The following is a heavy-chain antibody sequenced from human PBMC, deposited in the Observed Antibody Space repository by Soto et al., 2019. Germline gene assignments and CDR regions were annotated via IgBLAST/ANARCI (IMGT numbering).Heavy chain of an antibody. CDR3: ARVIPGAEAWFDP. CDR1: GNTFTNFC. D-gene: IGHD2-2*01. Sequence: ASVKVSCKASGNTFTNFCVTWARQAPGQGLEWMGWISAYTDDPNYAQKFQGRVTMTIDTSTSTAYLDLRSLTSDDTAVYYCARVIPGAEAWFDPWGQGTLVTSPQ. V-gene: IGHV1-18*01. J-gene: IGHJ5*02. CDR2: ISAYTDDP.